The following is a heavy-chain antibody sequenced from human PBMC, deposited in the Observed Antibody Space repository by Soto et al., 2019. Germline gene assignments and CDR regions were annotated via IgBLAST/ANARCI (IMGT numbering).Heavy chain of an antibody. D-gene: IGHD1-1*01. CDR3: ARASKSTTPDFDY. V-gene: IGHV1-2*04. Sequence: GASGKVCGKASGYTFTGYYIHWVRQAPGQGLEWMGWINPNSGVTNYAQKFQGWVAMTRVTSISTAYMELSSLRSDDTAVYYCARASKSTTPDFDYWGQGTPVTVSS. J-gene: IGHJ4*02. CDR1: GYTFTGYY. CDR2: INPNSGVT.